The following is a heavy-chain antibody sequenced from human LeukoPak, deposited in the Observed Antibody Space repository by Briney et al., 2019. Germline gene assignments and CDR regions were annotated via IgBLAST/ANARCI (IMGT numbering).Heavy chain of an antibody. CDR3: AKEGHVLRYFDWLPVRYYFDY. D-gene: IGHD3-9*01. Sequence: GGSLRLSCAVSGLTFNNYAMSWVRQAPGKGLEWVSAISGSGGSTYYADSVKGRFTISRDNSKNTLYLQMNSLRAEDTAVYYCAKEGHVLRYFDWLPVRYYFDYWGQGTLVTVSS. CDR1: GLTFNNYA. V-gene: IGHV3-23*01. CDR2: ISGSGGST. J-gene: IGHJ4*02.